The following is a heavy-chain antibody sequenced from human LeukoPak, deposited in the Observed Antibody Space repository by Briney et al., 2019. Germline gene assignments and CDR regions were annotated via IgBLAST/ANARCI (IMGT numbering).Heavy chain of an antibody. V-gene: IGHV4-4*07. D-gene: IGHD5-12*01. CDR2: IYTTGIT. Sequence: PSETLSLTCTVSGGSISSYYWSWIRQPAGKGLEWIGRIYTTGITNYNPSLRSRVTISVDTSKNQFSLKVTSVTAADTAVYYCARSFTGYDPAFEYWGQGTLVTVSS. CDR1: GGSISSYY. CDR3: ARSFTGYDPAFEY. J-gene: IGHJ4*02.